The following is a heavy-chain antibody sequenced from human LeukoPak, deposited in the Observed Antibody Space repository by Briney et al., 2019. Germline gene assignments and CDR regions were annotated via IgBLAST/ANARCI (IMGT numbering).Heavy chain of an antibody. Sequence: PGGSLRLSCAASGFTFSSYAMSWVRQAPGKGLKWFSAISGRGGSTYYADSVKGRFTISRDNSKNTLYLQMNSLRAEDTAVYYCAKPQAGYDSSGYYPYYFDYWGQGTLVTVPS. CDR2: ISGRGGST. J-gene: IGHJ4*02. D-gene: IGHD3-22*01. V-gene: IGHV3-23*01. CDR1: GFTFSSYA. CDR3: AKPQAGYDSSGYYPYYFDY.